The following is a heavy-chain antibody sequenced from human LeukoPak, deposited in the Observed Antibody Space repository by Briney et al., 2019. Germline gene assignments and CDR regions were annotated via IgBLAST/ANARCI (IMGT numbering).Heavy chain of an antibody. CDR3: TRKGEHYSDSGKLWPAWFDL. V-gene: IGHV4-59*13. J-gene: IGHJ5*02. CDR2: IHYSVAT. Sequence: SETLSLTCTVSGGSIGNYYWSWIRQPPGRGLEWIGYIHYSVATDYNPSLKSRVTITIDTISIDTSKKQVSLKLTSVTAADTAVYYSTRKGEHYSDSGKLWPAWFDLWGQGTLVTVSS. D-gene: IGHD3-10*01. CDR1: GGSIGNYY.